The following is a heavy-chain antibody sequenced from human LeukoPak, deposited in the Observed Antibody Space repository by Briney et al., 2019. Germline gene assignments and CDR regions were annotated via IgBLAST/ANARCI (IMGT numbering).Heavy chain of an antibody. CDR2: IYTGGST. CDR1: GFTVSSNY. Sequence: GGSLRLPCAASGFTVSSNYMNWVRQAPGKGLKWVSVIYTGGSTYYADSVRGRFTISRDKSKNTLYLQMNSLGAEDTAVYFCARSYCSSTGCPDAFDIWGQGTMVTVSS. D-gene: IGHD2-2*01. J-gene: IGHJ3*02. CDR3: ARSYCSSTGCPDAFDI. V-gene: IGHV3-53*01.